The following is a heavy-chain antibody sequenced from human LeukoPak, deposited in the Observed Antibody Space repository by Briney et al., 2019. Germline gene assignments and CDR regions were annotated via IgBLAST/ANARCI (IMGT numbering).Heavy chain of an antibody. V-gene: IGHV3-23*01. CDR3: AKGLRLGATGFSGMDV. CDR1: GFTFSSYA. CDR2: ISGSGGST. D-gene: IGHD1-26*01. J-gene: IGHJ6*02. Sequence: GGSLRLSCAASGFTFSSYAMSWVRQAPGKGLEWVSVISGSGGSTYYADSVKGRFTISRDNSKNTLYLQMNSLRAEDTAIYYCAKGLRLGATGFSGMDVWGQGTTVTVSS.